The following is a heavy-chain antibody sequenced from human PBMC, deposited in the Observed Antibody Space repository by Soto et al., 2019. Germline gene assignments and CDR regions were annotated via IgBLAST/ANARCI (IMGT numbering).Heavy chain of an antibody. D-gene: IGHD1-1*01. CDR3: TTALVQLERRYYFDY. Sequence: GGSLRLSCAASGFTFSNAWMSWVRQAPGKGLEWVGRIKSKTDGGTTDYAAPVKGRFTISRDDSKNTLYLQMNSLKTEDTAVYYCTTALVQLERRYYFDYCGQGTLVTVSS. CDR2: IKSKTDGGTT. J-gene: IGHJ4*02. CDR1: GFTFSNAW. V-gene: IGHV3-15*01.